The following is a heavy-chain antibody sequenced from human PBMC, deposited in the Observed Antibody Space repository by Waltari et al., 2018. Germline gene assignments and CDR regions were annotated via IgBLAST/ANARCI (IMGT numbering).Heavy chain of an antibody. D-gene: IGHD3-10*01. CDR1: GGSISSSSYY. CDR3: ARINLLYFDY. CDR2: IYYSGST. Sequence: QLQLQESGPGLVKPSETLSLTCTVSGGSISSSSYYWGWSRQPPGKGLAWSGSIYYSGSTYYNPSLKRRVPISVDTSKNQFSLKLSSVTAADTAVYYCARINLLYFDYWGQGTLVTVSS. J-gene: IGHJ4*02. V-gene: IGHV4-39*07.